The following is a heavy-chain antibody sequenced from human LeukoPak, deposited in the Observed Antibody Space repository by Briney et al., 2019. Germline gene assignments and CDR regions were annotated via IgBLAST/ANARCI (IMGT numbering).Heavy chain of an antibody. CDR3: TKGPTSGWYLSGAIDY. J-gene: IGHJ4*02. CDR1: GYTFSRYA. CDR2: ISGSGGST. V-gene: IGHV3-23*01. Sequence: GGSLRLSCAASGYTFSRYAMSCVRHAPGKGLEWGSAISGSGGSTYYADSVKRRYTNSRDNSKNTLHLPMYTLRAGDTGVFIWTKGPTSGWYLSGAIDYWGQGTLVSVS. D-gene: IGHD6-19*01.